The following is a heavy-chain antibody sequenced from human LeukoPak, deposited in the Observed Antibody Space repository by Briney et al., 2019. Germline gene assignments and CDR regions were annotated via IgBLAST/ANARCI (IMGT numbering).Heavy chain of an antibody. CDR1: GFTFDDYA. J-gene: IGHJ4*02. V-gene: IGHV3-30*03. CDR3: ARELSQIVWGGLDY. Sequence: QAGGSLRLSCAASGFTFDDYAMHWVRQAPGKGLEWVAVIQNDASTENFADSVKGRFTISRDNSKNTVFLQMNSLRVEDTAVYYCARELSQIVWGGLDYGGQGTLVSVSS. D-gene: IGHD2-21*01. CDR2: IQNDASTE.